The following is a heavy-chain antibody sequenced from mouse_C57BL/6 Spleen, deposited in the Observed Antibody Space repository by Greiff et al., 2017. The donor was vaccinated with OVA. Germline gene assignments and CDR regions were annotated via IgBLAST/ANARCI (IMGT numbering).Heavy chain of an antibody. Sequence: QVQLQQPGAELVKPGASVKLSCKASGYTFTSYWMHWVKQRPGQGLEWIGMIHPNSGSINYNEKFKSKATLTVDKSSSTAYMQLSSLTSEDSAVYYCARGSSGTGGWFAYWGQGTLVTVSA. CDR3: ARGSSGTGGWFAY. CDR2: IHPNSGSI. CDR1: GYTFTSYW. D-gene: IGHD3-2*02. J-gene: IGHJ3*01. V-gene: IGHV1-64*01.